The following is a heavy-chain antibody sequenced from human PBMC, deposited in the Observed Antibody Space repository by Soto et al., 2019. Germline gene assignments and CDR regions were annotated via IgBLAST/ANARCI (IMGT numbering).Heavy chain of an antibody. J-gene: IGHJ4*02. V-gene: IGHV1-69*05. D-gene: IGHD6-19*01. CDR1: GGTFSSYA. CDR3: ARNIAVAGDIYFDY. Sequence: SVKVSCKASGGTFSSYAISWVRQAPGQGLEWMGGIIPIFGTANYAQKFQGWVTMTRDTSISTAYMELSRLRSDDTAVYYCARNIAVAGDIYFDYWGQGTLVTVSS. CDR2: IIPIFGTA.